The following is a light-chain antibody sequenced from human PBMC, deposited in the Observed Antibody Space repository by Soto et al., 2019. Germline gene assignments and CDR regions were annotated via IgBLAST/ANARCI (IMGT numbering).Light chain of an antibody. CDR1: SSDVGGYNY. V-gene: IGLV2-14*01. Sequence: QSALTQPASVSGSPGQSITISCTGTSSDVGGYNYVSWYQQHPGKAPKLMIYDVSNRPSGVSNRFSGSKSGNTASLTISGLQXXXXXXYYXXSYTSSSTLLYVFGTGTKVTVL. J-gene: IGLJ1*01. CDR3: XSYTSSSTLLYV. CDR2: DVS.